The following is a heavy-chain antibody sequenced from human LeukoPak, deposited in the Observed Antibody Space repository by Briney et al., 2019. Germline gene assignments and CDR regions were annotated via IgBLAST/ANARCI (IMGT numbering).Heavy chain of an antibody. J-gene: IGHJ4*02. CDR1: GGSISSSSYY. V-gene: IGHV4-39*07. CDR2: IYYLGST. Sequence: SETLSLTCTVSGGSISSSSYYWGWIRQPPGKGLEWIGSIYYLGSTYYNPSLKSRVTISVDTSKNQFSLKLSSVTAADTAVYYCARGRSGGSRAARWLWPDYWGQGTRVTVSS. CDR3: ARGRSGGSRAARWLWPDY. D-gene: IGHD2-15*01.